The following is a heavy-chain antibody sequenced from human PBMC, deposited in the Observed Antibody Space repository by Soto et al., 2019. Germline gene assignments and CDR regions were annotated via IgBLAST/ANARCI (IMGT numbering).Heavy chain of an antibody. V-gene: IGHV4-30-4*01. CDR3: ARVGRGYYYDSSGYYISDY. Sequence: SETLSLTCTVSGGSISSGDYYWSWIRQPPGKGLEWIGYIYYSGSTYYNPSLKSRVTISVDTSKNQFSLKLSSVTAADTAVYYCARVGRGYYYDSSGYYISDYWGQGTLVTVSS. J-gene: IGHJ4*02. CDR2: IYYSGST. CDR1: GGSISSGDYY. D-gene: IGHD3-22*01.